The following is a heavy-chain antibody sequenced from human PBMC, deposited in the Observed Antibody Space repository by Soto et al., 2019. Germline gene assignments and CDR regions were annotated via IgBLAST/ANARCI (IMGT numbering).Heavy chain of an antibody. Sequence: PGGSLRLSCAASGFIFSNAWINWVRQVPGKGLEWVGRIKSKINGGTADYAAPVQGRFAVSRDDSKNMVFLQMNSLKTEDTGIYYCAKARCSGNSCYVPDYWGHGSLVTVSS. CDR2: IKSKINGGTA. CDR3: AKARCSGNSCYVPDY. CDR1: GFIFSNAW. D-gene: IGHD2-15*01. V-gene: IGHV3-15*07. J-gene: IGHJ4*01.